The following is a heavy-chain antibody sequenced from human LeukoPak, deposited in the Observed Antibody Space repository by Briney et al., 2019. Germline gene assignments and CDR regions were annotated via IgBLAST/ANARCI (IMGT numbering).Heavy chain of an antibody. CDR2: INDSGGST. CDR1: GFTFSSYA. J-gene: IGHJ4*02. V-gene: IGHV3-23*01. Sequence: GGSLRLSCAASGFTFSSYAMSWVRQAPGKGLEWVSVINDSGGSTYYADPVKGRFTISRDNSKNTLFLQMTGLRAEDTAVYYCARQPTWAFPNFAYWGQGTLVTVSS. CDR3: ARQPTWAFPNFAY. D-gene: IGHD1-26*01.